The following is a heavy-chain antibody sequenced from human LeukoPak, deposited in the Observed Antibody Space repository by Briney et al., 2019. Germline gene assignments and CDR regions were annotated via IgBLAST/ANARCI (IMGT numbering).Heavy chain of an antibody. D-gene: IGHD6-13*01. CDR3: AREGIAAM. CDR1: GGSISSGGYY. V-gene: IGHV4-31*03. J-gene: IGHJ4*02. CDR2: IYYSGST. Sequence: SETLSLTCTVSGGSISSGGYYWSWIRQHPGKGLEWIGYIYYSGSTYYNLSLKSRVTISVDTSKNQFSPKLSSVTAADTAVYYCAREGIAAMWGQGTLVTVSS.